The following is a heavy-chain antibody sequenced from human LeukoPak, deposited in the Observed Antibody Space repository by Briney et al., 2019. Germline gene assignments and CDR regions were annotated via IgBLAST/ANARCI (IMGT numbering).Heavy chain of an antibody. D-gene: IGHD1-26*01. CDR1: GYSFTGYY. CDR2: FNPGDGST. V-gene: IGHV1-46*01. CDR3: ARVVRVGVAYFDY. J-gene: IGHJ4*02. Sequence: ASVRVSCKASGYSFTGYYIHWLRQAPGQGLEWMGIFNPGDGSTNYAQKFQGRVTMTRDTSTSTAYIHLSSLRSEDTAVYYCARVVRVGVAYFDYWGQGTLVTVSS.